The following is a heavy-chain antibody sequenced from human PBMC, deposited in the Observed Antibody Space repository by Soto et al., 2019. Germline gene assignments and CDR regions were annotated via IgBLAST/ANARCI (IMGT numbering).Heavy chain of an antibody. J-gene: IGHJ6*03. Sequence: GGSLRLSCAASGFTVSSNYMSWVRQAPGKGLEWVSVIYSGGSTYYADSVKGRFTISRYNSKNTLYLQMNSLRAEDTAVYYCARAVYDFWTEDYYYYYMDVWGKGTTVTVSS. D-gene: IGHD3-3*01. CDR1: GFTVSSNY. V-gene: IGHV3-53*04. CDR2: IYSGGST. CDR3: ARAVYDFWTEDYYYYYMDV.